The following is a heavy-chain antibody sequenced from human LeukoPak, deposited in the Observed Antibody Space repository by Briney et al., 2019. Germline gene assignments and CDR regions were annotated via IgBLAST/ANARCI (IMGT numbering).Heavy chain of an antibody. V-gene: IGHV1-18*01. D-gene: IGHD5-18*01. CDR1: GYTFSTYG. Sequence: GASVKVSCKASGYTFSTYGITWVRQAPGQGLEWMGWISANTGNTKYAQRLQGRVTMTTDTPTSTAYMELRSLRSDDTAVYHCAREDSATVDYWGQGTLVTVSS. CDR3: AREDSATVDY. J-gene: IGHJ4*02. CDR2: ISANTGNT.